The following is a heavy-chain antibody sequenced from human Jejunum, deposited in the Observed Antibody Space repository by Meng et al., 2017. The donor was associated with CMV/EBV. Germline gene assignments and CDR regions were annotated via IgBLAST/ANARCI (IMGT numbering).Heavy chain of an antibody. CDR3: ARENFNHPLDY. CDR2: SLNDGSSY. Sequence: QVQLAGSGGGVVQPGRSLRLSCVTSGIIFSSHTMHWVRRAPGKGLEWVAVSLNDGSSYYYPDAVRGRFTISRDNSKNTLYLQMDNLRGEDTAVYYCARENFNHPLDYWGQGTLVTVSS. D-gene: IGHD1-14*01. J-gene: IGHJ4*02. V-gene: IGHV3-30-3*01. CDR1: GIIFSSHT.